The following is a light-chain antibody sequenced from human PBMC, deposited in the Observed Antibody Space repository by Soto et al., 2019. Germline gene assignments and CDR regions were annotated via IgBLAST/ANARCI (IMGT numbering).Light chain of an antibody. V-gene: IGKV1-5*03. CDR1: QSISSW. J-gene: IGKJ4*01. CDR3: QQYNSYPLT. Sequence: DIQMTQSPSTLSASVGDRVTITCRASQSISSWLAWYQQKPGKAPNLVIYKASSLESGVPSRFSGSGSGTEFTLTISSLQPDDFATYYCQQYNSYPLTFGGGTKVEIK. CDR2: KAS.